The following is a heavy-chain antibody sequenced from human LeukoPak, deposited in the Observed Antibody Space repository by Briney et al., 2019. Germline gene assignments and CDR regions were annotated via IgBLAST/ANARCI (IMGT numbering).Heavy chain of an antibody. CDR2: IYYSGST. J-gene: IGHJ3*02. CDR1: GGSISSYY. V-gene: IGHV4-59*08. Sequence: PSETLSLTCTVSGGSISSYYWSWIRQPPGKGLEWIGYIYYSGSTNYNPSLKSRVTISVDTSKNQFSLKLSSVTAADTAVYYCARQVLRYFDWLLSGRHDAFDIWGQGTMVTVSS. D-gene: IGHD3-9*01. CDR3: ARQVLRYFDWLLSGRHDAFDI.